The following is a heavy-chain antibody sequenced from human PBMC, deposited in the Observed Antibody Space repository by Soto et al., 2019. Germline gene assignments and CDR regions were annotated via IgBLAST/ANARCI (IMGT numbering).Heavy chain of an antibody. CDR1: GGSFSGYY. J-gene: IGHJ4*02. CDR3: ARDRPGEQHYFDF. V-gene: IGHV4-34*01. CDR2: INHSGST. Sequence: SETLSLTCAVYGGSFSGYYWTWIRQPPGTGLEWIGEINHSGSTNYNPSLKSRFTISRDNSKDTVYLQMSSLRAEDTAVYYCARDRPGEQHYFDFWGQGILVTVSS. D-gene: IGHD6-6*01.